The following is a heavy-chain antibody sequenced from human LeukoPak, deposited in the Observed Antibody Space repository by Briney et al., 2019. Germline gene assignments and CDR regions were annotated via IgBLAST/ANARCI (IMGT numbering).Heavy chain of an antibody. CDR1: GGSISSYY. J-gene: IGHJ5*02. CDR3: ARAVLDIAAAGTENWFDP. Sequence: SQTLSLTCTVSGGSISSYYWSWIRQPAGKGLEWIGRIYTSGSTNYNPSLKSRVTMSVDTSKNQFSLKLSSVTAADTAVYYCARAVLDIAAAGTENWFDPWGQGTLVTVSS. V-gene: IGHV4-4*07. CDR2: IYTSGST. D-gene: IGHD6-13*01.